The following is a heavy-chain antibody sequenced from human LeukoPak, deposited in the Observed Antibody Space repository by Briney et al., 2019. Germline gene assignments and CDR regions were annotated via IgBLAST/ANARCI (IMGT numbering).Heavy chain of an antibody. V-gene: IGHV3-30-3*01. CDR1: GFTFSSYA. CDR2: ISYDGTNK. J-gene: IGHJ4*02. CDR3: ARDPEHYGSGSYLDY. D-gene: IGHD3-10*01. Sequence: GMSLRLSCAASGFTFSSYAINWVRQAPGKGLEWVAVISYDGTNKNYADSVKGRFTISRDSSKNTVYLEMNSLRGEGTAVYYCARDPEHYGSGSYLDYWGQGSLVTVSS.